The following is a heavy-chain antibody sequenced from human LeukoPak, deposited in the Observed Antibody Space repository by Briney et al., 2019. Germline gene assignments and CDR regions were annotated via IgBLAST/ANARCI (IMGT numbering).Heavy chain of an antibody. CDR1: GGSISSGGYY. CDR2: IYYSGST. J-gene: IGHJ4*02. Sequence: PPQTLSLTCTVSGGSISSGGYYWSWIRQHPGKGLEWIGYIYYSGSTYYNPSLKSRVTISVDTSKNQFSLKLSSVTAADTAVYYCARGYDFGGTDYWGQGTLVTVSS. CDR3: ARGYDFGGTDY. V-gene: IGHV4-31*03. D-gene: IGHD5-12*01.